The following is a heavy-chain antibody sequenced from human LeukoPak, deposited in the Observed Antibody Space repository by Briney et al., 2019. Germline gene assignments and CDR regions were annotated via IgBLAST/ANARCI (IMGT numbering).Heavy chain of an antibody. D-gene: IGHD3-9*01. V-gene: IGHV1-69*13. CDR2: IVPLFSTV. CDR3: ARENVERYFDWLHTGRGNPFDY. Sequence: SVKVSCKGSGGTFNSFGITWVRQAPGQGLEWVGGIVPLFSTVNYGQKFQGRVTITADESTTTAYMELSSLRSENTAVHYCARENVERYFDWLHTGRGNPFDYWGQGTLVTVSS. J-gene: IGHJ4*02. CDR1: GGTFNSFG.